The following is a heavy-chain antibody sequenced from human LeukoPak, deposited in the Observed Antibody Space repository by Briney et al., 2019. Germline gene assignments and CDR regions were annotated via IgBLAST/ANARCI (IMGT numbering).Heavy chain of an antibody. CDR2: IIPIFGTA. CDR3: ARASYYYDSSGYYFDY. CDR1: GGTFSSYA. D-gene: IGHD3-22*01. V-gene: IGHV1-69*13. J-gene: IGHJ4*02. Sequence: SVKVSCKASGGTFSSYAISWVRQAPGQGLEWMGGIIPIFGTANYAQKFQGRVTITADESTSTAYMELSSLRSEDTAVYYCARASYYYDSSGYYFDYWGQGTLVTVSS.